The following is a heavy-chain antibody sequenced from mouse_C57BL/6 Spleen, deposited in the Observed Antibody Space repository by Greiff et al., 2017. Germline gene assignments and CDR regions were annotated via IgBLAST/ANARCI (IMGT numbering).Heavy chain of an antibody. D-gene: IGHD3-1*01. CDR3: ARHRRRYYAMDY. CDR2: INYDGSST. Sequence: EVTLVESEGGLVQPGSSMKLSCTASGFTFRDYYMAGVRQVPEKGLEWVANINYDGSSTKYLDYLQGRFIISGDNSTNILYLQMSSLKSEDTATYYCARHRRRYYAMDYWGQGTSVTVSS. V-gene: IGHV5-16*01. CDR1: GFTFRDYY. J-gene: IGHJ4*01.